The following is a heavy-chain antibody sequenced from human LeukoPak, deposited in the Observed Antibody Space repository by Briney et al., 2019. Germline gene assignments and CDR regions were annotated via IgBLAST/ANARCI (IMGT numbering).Heavy chain of an antibody. CDR2: IYYSGST. J-gene: IGHJ6*03. CDR3: VTRKSTVTSYYYYYYMDV. CDR1: GGSISSSSYY. D-gene: IGHD4-11*01. V-gene: IGHV4-39*01. Sequence: PSETLSLTCTVSGGSISSSSYYWGWIRRPPGKGLEWIGSIYYSGSTYYNPSLKSRVTISVDTSKNQFSLKLSSVTAADTAVYYCVTRKSTVTSYYYYYYMDVWGKGTTVTVSS.